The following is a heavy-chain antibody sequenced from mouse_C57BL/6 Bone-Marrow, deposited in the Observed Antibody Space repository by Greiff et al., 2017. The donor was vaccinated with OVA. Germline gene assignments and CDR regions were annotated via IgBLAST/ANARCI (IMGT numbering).Heavy chain of an antibody. CDR3: ARGTIGSSFNAMDY. J-gene: IGHJ4*01. CDR1: GFNFTNTY. Sequence: EVQLQQSVAELVRPGASVKLSCTASGFNFTNTYMHWVKQRPEQGLEWIGRIDPANDNTNYAPKFQGKATMTADTSSNTAYLQLSSLSSEDTAVYGCARGTIGSSFNAMDYWGQGTSVTVSA. D-gene: IGHD1-1*01. CDR2: IDPANDNT. V-gene: IGHV14-3*01.